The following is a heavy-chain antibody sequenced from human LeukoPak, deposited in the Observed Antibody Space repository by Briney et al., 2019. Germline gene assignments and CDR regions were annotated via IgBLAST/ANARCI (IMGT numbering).Heavy chain of an antibody. Sequence: PGGSLRLSCAASGFTFGDYGMSWVRQAPGKGLEWVSGINWNGGSTGYADSVKGRFTISRDNAKNSLYPQMNSLRAEDTALYHCARDRGYCSSTSCSNWFDPWGQGTLVTVSS. CDR1: GFTFGDYG. J-gene: IGHJ5*02. CDR3: ARDRGYCSSTSCSNWFDP. V-gene: IGHV3-20*01. CDR2: INWNGGST. D-gene: IGHD2-2*01.